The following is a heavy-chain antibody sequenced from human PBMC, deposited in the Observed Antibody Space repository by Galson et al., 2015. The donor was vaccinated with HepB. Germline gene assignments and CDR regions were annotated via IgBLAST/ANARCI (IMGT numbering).Heavy chain of an antibody. CDR3: SKDLGGYNLNFFDS. V-gene: IGHV3-23*01. Sequence: LRLSCAASGFSFSNYAMTWVRQAPGKGLEWISGITASSNVAYYADSVKGRFTISRDNSRNTLFLQMNSLSAEDTALYFCSKDLGGYNLNFFDSWGQGTLVTVSS. CDR2: ITASSNVA. D-gene: IGHD2-15*01. J-gene: IGHJ4*02. CDR1: GFSFSNYA.